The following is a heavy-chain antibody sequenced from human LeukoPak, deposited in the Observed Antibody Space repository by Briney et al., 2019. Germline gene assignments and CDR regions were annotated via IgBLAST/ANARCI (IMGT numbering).Heavy chain of an antibody. V-gene: IGHV4-61*01. CDR2: IFYTGST. D-gene: IGHD6-25*01. J-gene: IGHJ4*02. CDR3: ARDVGFD. CDR1: GGSVNSDNYY. Sequence: KPSETLSLTCTVSGGSVNSDNYYRSWIRQPPGRGLEWIGYIFYTGSTNYNPSLKSRVTISVDTSKNQFSLKVSSVTAADTAVYYCARDVGFDWGQGTLVTVSS.